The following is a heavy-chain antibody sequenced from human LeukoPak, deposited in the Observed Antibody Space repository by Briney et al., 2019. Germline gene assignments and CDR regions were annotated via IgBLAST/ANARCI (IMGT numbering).Heavy chain of an antibody. D-gene: IGHD3-10*01. J-gene: IGHJ4*02. CDR3: ARDRPPMGY. Sequence: PGGSLRLSCAASGFTFSSYSMNWVRQAPGKGLEWVSYISSSSSTIYYADSVKGRFTISGDNAKNSLYLQMNSLRAEDTAVYYCARDRPPMGYWGQGTLVTVSS. V-gene: IGHV3-48*04. CDR1: GFTFSSYS. CDR2: ISSSSSTI.